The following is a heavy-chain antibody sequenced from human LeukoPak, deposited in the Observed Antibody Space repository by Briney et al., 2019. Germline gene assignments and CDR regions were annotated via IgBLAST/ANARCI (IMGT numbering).Heavy chain of an antibody. Sequence: GGSLRLSCAASGFTVSSNYMSWVRQAPGKGLEWVSAISGSGGSTYYADSVKGRFTISRDNSKNTLYLQMNSLRAEDTAVYYCAKDELWFGESHWYFDLWGRGTLVTVSS. J-gene: IGHJ2*01. CDR1: GFTVSSNY. V-gene: IGHV3-23*01. D-gene: IGHD3-10*01. CDR3: AKDELWFGESHWYFDL. CDR2: ISGSGGST.